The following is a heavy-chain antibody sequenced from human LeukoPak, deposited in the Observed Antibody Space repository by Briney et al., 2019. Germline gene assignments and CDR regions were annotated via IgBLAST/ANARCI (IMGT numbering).Heavy chain of an antibody. CDR1: GFTLSSFW. CDR3: ARGLVLQWLVGYYFDY. D-gene: IGHD6-19*01. CDR2: INQDGSEE. V-gene: IGHV3-7*03. Sequence: GGSLRLSCAASGFTLSSFWMAWVRQAPGKGLEWVANINQDGSEERYVDAVKGRFTISRDNAKNSVHLQMNSLRVEDTAVYYCARGLVLQWLVGYYFDYWGQGTLVTVSS. J-gene: IGHJ4*02.